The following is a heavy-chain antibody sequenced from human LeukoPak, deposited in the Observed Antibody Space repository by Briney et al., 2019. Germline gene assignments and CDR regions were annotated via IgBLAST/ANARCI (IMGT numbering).Heavy chain of an antibody. J-gene: IGHJ4*02. CDR2: IKQDGSEK. D-gene: IGHD1-26*01. Sequence: GGSLRLSCAASGFTLSSYWMSWVRQAPGKGLEWVANIKQDGSEKYYVDSVKGRFTISRDNAKNSLYLQMNSLRAEDTAVYYCARDSGSYYKESYWGQGTLVTVSS. CDR1: GFTLSSYW. CDR3: ARDSGSYYKESY. V-gene: IGHV3-7*01.